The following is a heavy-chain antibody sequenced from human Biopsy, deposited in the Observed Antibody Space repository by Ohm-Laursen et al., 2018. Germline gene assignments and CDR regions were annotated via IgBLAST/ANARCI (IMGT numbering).Heavy chain of an antibody. CDR1: GGSINNFY. J-gene: IGHJ5*02. Sequence: SETLSLTCIVSGGSINNFYWSWIRQPPGKGLEWIGIIYYSGNTKYNPSLKSRVTISKDTSKNQFSLQVNSVTAADTAVYYCARTPRDSFWSGSYKRGLWFDPWGQGTLVIVSS. CDR3: ARTPRDSFWSGSYKRGLWFDP. V-gene: IGHV4-59*01. D-gene: IGHD3-3*01. CDR2: IYYSGNT.